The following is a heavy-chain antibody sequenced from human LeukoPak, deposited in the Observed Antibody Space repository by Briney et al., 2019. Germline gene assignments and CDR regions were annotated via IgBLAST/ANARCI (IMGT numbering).Heavy chain of an antibody. V-gene: IGHV1-46*01. CDR1: GYTFTSYY. D-gene: IGHD2-21*02. Sequence: ASVKVSCKASGYTFTSYYMHWVRQAPGQGLEWMGIINPSGGSTSYAQKFQGRVTMTRDTSTSTVYMELSSLRSEDTAVYYCARAPGYCGGDCSSRFDYWGQGTPVTVSS. J-gene: IGHJ4*02. CDR2: INPSGGST. CDR3: ARAPGYCGGDCSSRFDY.